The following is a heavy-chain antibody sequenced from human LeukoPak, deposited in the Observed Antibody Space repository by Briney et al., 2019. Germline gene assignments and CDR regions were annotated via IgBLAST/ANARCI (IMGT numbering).Heavy chain of an antibody. CDR1: GGSISSYY. CDR3: ARLTLGYCSSTSCSGYFDL. Sequence: SETLSLTCTVSGGSISSYYWSWIRQPAGKGLEWIGRIYTSGSTNYNPSLKSRVTMSVDTSKNQFSLKLSSVTAADTAVYYCARLTLGYCSSTSCSGYFDLWGRGTLVTVSS. J-gene: IGHJ2*01. V-gene: IGHV4-4*07. D-gene: IGHD2-2*01. CDR2: IYTSGST.